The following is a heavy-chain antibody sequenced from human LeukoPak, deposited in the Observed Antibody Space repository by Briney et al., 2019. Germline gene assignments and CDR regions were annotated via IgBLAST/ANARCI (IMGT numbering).Heavy chain of an antibody. V-gene: IGHV3-21*01. CDR2: ISSSSSHI. Sequence: GGSLRLSCAASGFNFSSYSMNWVRQAPGKGLEWVSCISSSSSHIYYADSVKGRFTIARDNAKNSLYLQMNSLRAEDTAVYYCVTDGADYYDSTGYPIYYDYWGQGTLVTVSS. D-gene: IGHD3-22*01. CDR1: GFNFSSYS. CDR3: VTDGADYYDSTGYPIYYDY. J-gene: IGHJ4*02.